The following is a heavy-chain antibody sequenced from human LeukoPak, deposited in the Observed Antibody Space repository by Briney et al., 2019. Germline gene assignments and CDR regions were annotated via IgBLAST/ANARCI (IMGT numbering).Heavy chain of an antibody. CDR1: GGSISSSSYY. CDR3: VKSGGYGLIDY. D-gene: IGHD1-26*01. CDR2: IYYSGST. J-gene: IGHJ4*02. Sequence: SETLSLTCTVSGGSISSSSYYWGWIRQPPGKGLEWIGSIYYSGSTYYNASLQSRVTISIDTSKNQFSLRLSSVTAADTAMYYCVKSGGYGLIDYWGQGTLVTVSS. V-gene: IGHV4-39*01.